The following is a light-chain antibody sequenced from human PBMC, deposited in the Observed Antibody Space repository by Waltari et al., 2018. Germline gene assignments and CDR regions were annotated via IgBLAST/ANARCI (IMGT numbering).Light chain of an antibody. J-gene: IGLJ1*01. CDR3: QVWDANTDPGV. CDR1: NIESKS. Sequence: SYVLTQPPSVSAAPGETARITCGGNNIESKSVHWYRQRPGQAPVLVISYDSDRPSGILGRFSGSNAGNTATLTISRVEAGDEADYYCQVWDANTDPGVFGTGTEVTVL. CDR2: YDS. V-gene: IGLV3-21*01.